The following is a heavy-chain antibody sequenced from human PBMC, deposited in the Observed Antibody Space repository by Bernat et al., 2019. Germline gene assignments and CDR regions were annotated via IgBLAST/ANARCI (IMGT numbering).Heavy chain of an antibody. D-gene: IGHD4-17*01. CDR2: IIPIFGTA. J-gene: IGHJ3*02. V-gene: IGHV1-69*01. Sequence: QVQLVQSGAEVKKPGSSVKVSCKASGGTFSSYAISWVRQAPGQGLEWMGGIIPIFGTANYAQKFQGRVTITADESTSTAYMELSSQRSEDTAVYYCARDLATTVTTRWGNKDYEIWGQGTMVTGSS. CDR3: ARDLATTVTTRWGNKDYEI. CDR1: GGTFSSYA.